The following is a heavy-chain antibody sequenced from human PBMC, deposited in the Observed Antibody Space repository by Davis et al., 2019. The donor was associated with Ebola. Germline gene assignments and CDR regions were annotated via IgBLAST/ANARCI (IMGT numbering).Heavy chain of an antibody. V-gene: IGHV3-74*01. CDR1: GFTFSTQW. D-gene: IGHD2-2*02. J-gene: IGHJ5*02. Sequence: HTGGSLRLSCAASGFTFSTQWMHWVRHAPGKGLVWVARIKSDGSITHYADSVKGRFTISRDNAKNTLSLQMSSLRAEDTAVYYCARVYGTWGQGTLVTVSS. CDR3: ARVYGT. CDR2: IKSDGSIT.